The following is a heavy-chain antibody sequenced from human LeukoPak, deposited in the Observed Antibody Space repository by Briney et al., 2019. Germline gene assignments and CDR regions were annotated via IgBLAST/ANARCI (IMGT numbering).Heavy chain of an antibody. CDR1: GYTLTELS. CDR2: FDPEDGET. D-gene: IGHD3-22*01. V-gene: IGHV1-24*01. CDR3: ATDIILGYYYDSSSHY. J-gene: IGHJ4*02. Sequence: ASVKVSCKVSGYTLTELSMHWVRQAPGKGLEWMGGFDPEDGETIYAQKFQGRVTMTEDTSTDTAYMELSSLRSEDTAVYYCATDIILGYYYDSSSHYWGQGTLVTVSS.